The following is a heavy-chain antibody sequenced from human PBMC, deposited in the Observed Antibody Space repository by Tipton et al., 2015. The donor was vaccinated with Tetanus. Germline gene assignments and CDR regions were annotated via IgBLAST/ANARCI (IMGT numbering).Heavy chain of an antibody. Sequence: TLSLTCTVSGDSISSNYWSWIRQPAGKGPEWIGRIYINGRNNYNPSLKSRVTMSIDTSKNQFSLNLRSVTAADTAVYYCARGDYYGSGIYDVWGQGTTVTVPS. J-gene: IGHJ6*02. CDR2: IYINGRN. V-gene: IGHV4-4*07. D-gene: IGHD3-10*01. CDR1: GDSISSNY. CDR3: ARGDYYGSGIYDV.